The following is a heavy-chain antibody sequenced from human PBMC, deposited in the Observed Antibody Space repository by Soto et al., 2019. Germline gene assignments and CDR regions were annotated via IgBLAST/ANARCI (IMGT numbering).Heavy chain of an antibody. CDR1: GFTFIDNA. J-gene: IGHJ4*02. V-gene: IGHV3-30*03. CDR2: TSYDGGTC. CDR3: ARAGMYYDESGSFRGYYFDF. Sequence: GGSLRLSCAVSGFTFIDNALHWVRQAPGKGPEWAASTSYDGGTCYYADSVKGRFTMSRDRYRKTVHLQMSGLRPDDTAEYFCARAGMYYDESGSFRGYYFDFWGPGTQVTVSS. D-gene: IGHD3-22*01.